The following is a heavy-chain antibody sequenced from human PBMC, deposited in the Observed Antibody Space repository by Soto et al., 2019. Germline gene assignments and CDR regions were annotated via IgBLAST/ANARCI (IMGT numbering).Heavy chain of an antibody. D-gene: IGHD3-22*01. Sequence: KPSETLSLTCTVSGGSISSYYWSWIRQPPGKGLEWIGYIYYSGSTNYNPSLRSRVTISVDTSKNQFSLKLSSVTAADTAVYYCARGYYDSSGYYYANGFDPWGQGTLVTVSS. J-gene: IGHJ5*02. CDR1: GGSISSYY. CDR2: IYYSGST. CDR3: ARGYYDSSGYYYANGFDP. V-gene: IGHV4-59*01.